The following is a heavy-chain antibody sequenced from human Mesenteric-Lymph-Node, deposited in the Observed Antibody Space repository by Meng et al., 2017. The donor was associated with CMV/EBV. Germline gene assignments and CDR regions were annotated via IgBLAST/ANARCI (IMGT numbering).Heavy chain of an antibody. Sequence: GESLKISCAASGFTFSSYAMHWVRQAPGKGLEWVAVISYDGSNKYYADSVKGRFTISRDNSKNTLYLQMNSLRAEDTAVYYCAREAAGDRAFDIWGQGTMVTVSS. CDR1: GFTFSSYA. V-gene: IGHV3-30-3*01. CDR2: ISYDGSNK. CDR3: AREAAGDRAFDI. J-gene: IGHJ3*02. D-gene: IGHD7-27*01.